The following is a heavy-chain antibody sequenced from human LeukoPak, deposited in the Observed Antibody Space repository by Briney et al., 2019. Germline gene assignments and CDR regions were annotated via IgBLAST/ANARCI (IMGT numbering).Heavy chain of an antibody. V-gene: IGHV3-30*04. J-gene: IGHJ4*02. CDR3: ARGYNFGPIDY. CDR1: GFTFSSYA. CDR2: ISYDGSNK. Sequence: GGSLRLSCAASGFTFSSYAMHWVRQAPGKGLEWVAVISYDGSNKYYADSVKGRFTISRDNPKNTLYLQMNSLRAEDTAVYYCARGYNFGPIDYWGQGTLVTVSS. D-gene: IGHD1-1*01.